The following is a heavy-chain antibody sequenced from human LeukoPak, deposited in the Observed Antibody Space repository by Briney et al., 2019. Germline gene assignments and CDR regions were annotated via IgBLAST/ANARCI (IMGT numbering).Heavy chain of an antibody. CDR3: ARDFRYYYFDY. Sequence: GGSLRLSCAASGFTFSSYGMHWVRQAPGKGLEWVAVISYDGSNKYYADSVKGRFTISRDNSKNTLYLQMNSLGAEDTAVYYCARDFRYYYFDYWGQGTLVTVSS. D-gene: IGHD1-1*01. CDR1: GFTFSSYG. J-gene: IGHJ4*02. V-gene: IGHV3-30*03. CDR2: ISYDGSNK.